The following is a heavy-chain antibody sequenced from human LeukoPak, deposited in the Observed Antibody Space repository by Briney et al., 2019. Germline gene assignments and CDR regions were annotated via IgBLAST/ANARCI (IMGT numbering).Heavy chain of an antibody. CDR2: IYHSGST. D-gene: IGHD3-22*01. CDR3: ARAEDYYDSSGNFDY. V-gene: IGHV4-4*02. CDR1: GGSISSSNW. Sequence: SGTLSLTCAVSGGSISSSNWWSWVRQPPGKGLEWIGEIYHSGSTNYNPSLKSRVTISVDKSKNQFSLKLSSVTAADTAVYYCARAEDYYDSSGNFDYWGQGTLVTVSS. J-gene: IGHJ4*02.